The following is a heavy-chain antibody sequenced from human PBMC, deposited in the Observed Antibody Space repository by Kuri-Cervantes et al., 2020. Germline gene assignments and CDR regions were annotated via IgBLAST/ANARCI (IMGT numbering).Heavy chain of an antibody. V-gene: IGHV1-8*01. Sequence: ASVKVSCKASGYTFTSYDINWVRQAAGQGLEWMGLMSPKSGNTDYAQKFQGRVTMTRNTSISTAYMELSSLRSEDTAVYYCARLSSYYGSGSYETEDYWGQGTLVTVSS. CDR3: ARLSSYYGSGSYETEDY. D-gene: IGHD3-10*01. CDR2: MSPKSGNT. J-gene: IGHJ4*02. CDR1: GYTFTSYD.